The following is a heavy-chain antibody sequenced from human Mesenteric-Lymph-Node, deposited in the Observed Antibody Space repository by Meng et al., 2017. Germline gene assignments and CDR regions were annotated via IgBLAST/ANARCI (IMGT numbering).Heavy chain of an antibody. D-gene: IGHD3-10*02. CDR2: TYYRSKYYN. CDR1: GDSVFSNSEA. Sequence: VQLQQAGPGRVNPSQTRSLTRAISGDSVFSNSEALNWSRQSPSRGVEWRGRTYYRSKYYNDYALSVKSRITNNPDTSKNQFYLQLNSVTPEDTAIYYCARDWGDVRGGFDFWGQGTLVTVSS. CDR3: ARDWGDVRGGFDF. V-gene: IGHV6-1*01. J-gene: IGHJ4*02.